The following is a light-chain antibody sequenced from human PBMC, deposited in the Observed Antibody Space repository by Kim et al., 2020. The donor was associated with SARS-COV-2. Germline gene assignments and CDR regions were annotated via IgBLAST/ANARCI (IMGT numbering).Light chain of an antibody. V-gene: IGKV3-15*01. J-gene: IGKJ1*01. CDR1: QSVSSN. CDR3: QQYNNWPPWT. CDR2: GAS. Sequence: PGERAPLSCRASQSVSSNLAWYQQKPGQAPRLLIYGASTRATGIPARFSGSGSGTEFTLTISSLQSEDFAVYYCQQYNNWPPWTFGQGTKVEIK.